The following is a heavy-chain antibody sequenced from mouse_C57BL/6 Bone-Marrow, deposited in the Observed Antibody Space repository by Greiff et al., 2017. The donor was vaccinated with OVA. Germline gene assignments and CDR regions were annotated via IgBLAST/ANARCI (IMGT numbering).Heavy chain of an antibody. CDR3: ARHHAYYCAMDY. CDR1: EYAFPSYD. CDR2: INSDGGST. J-gene: IGHJ4*01. Sequence: DVQLVESGGGLVQPGESLKLSCESNEYAFPSYDMSWVRKTPEKRLELVAAINSDGGSTYYPDTMERRFIISRDNTKKTLYLHMNKLRSEDTAVHYCARHHAYYCAMDYWGQGTSVTVSS. V-gene: IGHV5-2*01.